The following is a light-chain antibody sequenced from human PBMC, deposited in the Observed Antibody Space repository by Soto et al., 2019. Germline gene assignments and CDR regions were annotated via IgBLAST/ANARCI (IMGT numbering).Light chain of an antibody. V-gene: IGKV3-11*01. CDR2: DAS. J-gene: IGKJ5*01. CDR3: QQRSNLPRT. Sequence: DIVITQAPATLSVSPGEIATLSCGASQSVSSNLAWYQQKPGQAPRLLIYDASNRATGIPARFSGSGSGTDFTLTISSLEPEDFAVYYCQQRSNLPRTFGQGTRLEI. CDR1: QSVSSN.